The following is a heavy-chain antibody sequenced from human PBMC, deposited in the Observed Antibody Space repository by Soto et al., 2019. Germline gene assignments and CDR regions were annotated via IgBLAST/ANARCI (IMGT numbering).Heavy chain of an antibody. J-gene: IGHJ6*02. Sequence: GAALKISCKGSGYSFTSYWISWGRQMPGKGLEWMGRIDPSDSYTNYSPSFQGHVTISADKSISTAYLQWGSLKASDTAMYYCARGTFPGVVTLPYYYGMDVWGQGTTVTVSS. CDR1: GYSFTSYW. D-gene: IGHD3-22*01. CDR3: ARGTFPGVVTLPYYYGMDV. CDR2: IDPSDSYT. V-gene: IGHV5-10-1*01.